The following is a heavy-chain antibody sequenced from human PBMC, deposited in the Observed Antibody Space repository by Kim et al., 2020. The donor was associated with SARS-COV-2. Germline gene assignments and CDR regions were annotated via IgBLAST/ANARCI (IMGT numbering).Heavy chain of an antibody. V-gene: IGHV3-48*02. D-gene: IGHD3-16*01. J-gene: IGHJ5*02. CDR2: ISSSSSTI. CDR3: ARGLTEGWFDP. Sequence: GGSLRLSCAASGFTFSSYSMNWVRQAPGKGLEWVSYISSSSSTIYYADSVKGRFTISRDNAKNSLYLQINSLRDEDTAVYYCARGLTEGWFDPWGQGTLVTGSS. CDR1: GFTFSSYS.